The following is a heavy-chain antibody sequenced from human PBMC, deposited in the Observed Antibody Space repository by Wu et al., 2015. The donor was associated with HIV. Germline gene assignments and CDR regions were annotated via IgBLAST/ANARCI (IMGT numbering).Heavy chain of an antibody. V-gene: IGHV1-69*13. J-gene: IGHJ4*02. CDR2: VIPIFNTA. Sequence: QVQLVQSGAEVKKPGSSVKVSCKASGGTFSNYAVSWVRQAPGQGLEWMGRVIPIFNTANYAQKFQGRVTIIADESTSTAYMELRSLRSEDTAVYYCARDYGGNGVGIPWGQGTLVTVSS. D-gene: IGHD4-23*01. CDR1: GGTFSNYA. CDR3: ARDYGGNGVGIP.